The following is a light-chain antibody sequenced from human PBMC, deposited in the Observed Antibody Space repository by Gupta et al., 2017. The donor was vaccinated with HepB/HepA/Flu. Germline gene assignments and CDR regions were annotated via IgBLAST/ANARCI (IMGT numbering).Light chain of an antibody. Sequence: QSALPQPPSVPGSPGQSVTISFTGPSSDAGSYNRVSWFQQPPGTAPKLIISEVSNRPSGVPDRFSGSKSGNTASLTISGLQAEDEADYYCSSYTSSSTVAFGGGTKLTVL. V-gene: IGLV2-18*02. CDR2: EVS. CDR3: SSYTSSSTVA. J-gene: IGLJ2*01. CDR1: SSDAGSYNR.